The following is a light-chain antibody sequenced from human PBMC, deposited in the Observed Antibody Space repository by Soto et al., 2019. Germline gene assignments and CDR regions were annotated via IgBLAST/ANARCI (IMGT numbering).Light chain of an antibody. CDR3: QQRYNWLT. V-gene: IGKV3-11*01. CDR2: DAS. J-gene: IGKJ4*01. CDR1: QSVSRY. Sequence: EIVLTQSPATLSLSPGERATLSCRASQSVSRYLAWYQQKPGQAPRLLIYDASNRATGIPARFSGSGSGTDFTLTIISLEPEYFAVYYCQQRYNWLTFGGGTKVDIK.